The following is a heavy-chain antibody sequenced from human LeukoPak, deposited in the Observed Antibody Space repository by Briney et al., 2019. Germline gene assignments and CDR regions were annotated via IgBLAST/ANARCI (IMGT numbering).Heavy chain of an antibody. V-gene: IGHV4-30-2*01. D-gene: IGHD3-9*01. J-gene: IGHJ4*02. CDR1: GCSINSGGYS. Sequence: SQTLSRTCAVSGCSINSGGYSWSWIRQPPGKGLKCIGNIYHSRSTYYNPSLKSRGTISVDRSKNQFSLKLSSVTAADTAVYYCARCQVYDILTGPSYYFDYWGQGTLVTVSS. CDR3: ARCQVYDILTGPSYYFDY. CDR2: IYHSRST.